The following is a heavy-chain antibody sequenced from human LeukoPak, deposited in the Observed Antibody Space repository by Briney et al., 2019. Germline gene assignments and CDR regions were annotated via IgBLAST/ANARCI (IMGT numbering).Heavy chain of an antibody. CDR2: INHSGST. V-gene: IGHV4-34*01. CDR1: GGSFSGYC. D-gene: IGHD3-16*02. J-gene: IGHJ4*02. Sequence: SGTLSLTCAVYGGSFSGYCWSWIRQPQGQGLEWMGEINHSGSTNYNPSLKSRVTISVDTSKNQFSLKLSPITAAATAVYYYERGRRNDYFWGSYRSGYFDYCGQGTLVTVSS. CDR3: ERGRRNDYFWGSYRSGYFDY.